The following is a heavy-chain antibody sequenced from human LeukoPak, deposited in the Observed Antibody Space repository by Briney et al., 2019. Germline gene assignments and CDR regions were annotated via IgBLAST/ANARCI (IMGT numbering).Heavy chain of an antibody. D-gene: IGHD3-9*01. Sequence: GGSLRLSCAASGFTFSNYAMTWVRQAPRKGLEWVSAISGSGGSTYYTDSVKGRFTISRDNSKNTLYLQMNSLRAEDTAVYYCAKGVARTDRYFDWLTNYGPFDYWGQGTLVTVSS. V-gene: IGHV3-23*01. J-gene: IGHJ4*02. CDR3: AKGVARTDRYFDWLTNYGPFDY. CDR2: ISGSGGST. CDR1: GFTFSNYA.